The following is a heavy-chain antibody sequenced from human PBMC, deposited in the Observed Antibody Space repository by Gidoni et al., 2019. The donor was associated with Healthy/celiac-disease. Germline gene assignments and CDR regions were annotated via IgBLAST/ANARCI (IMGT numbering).Heavy chain of an antibody. CDR3: ARVELGSRGFDY. V-gene: IGHV4-59*01. CDR2: IYYSGST. J-gene: IGHJ4*02. D-gene: IGHD7-27*01. CDR1: GGSISSYY. Sequence: QVQLQESGPGLVKPSETLSLTCTVSGGSISSYYWSWIRQPPGKGLEWIGYIYYSGSTNYNPSLKRRVTISVDTSKNQFSLKLSSVTAADTAVYYCARVELGSRGFDYWGQGTLVTVSS.